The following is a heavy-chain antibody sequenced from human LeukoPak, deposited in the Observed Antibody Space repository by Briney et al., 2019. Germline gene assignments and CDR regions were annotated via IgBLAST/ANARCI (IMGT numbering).Heavy chain of an antibody. CDR1: GGSISSYY. V-gene: IGHV4-59*01. D-gene: IGHD2-21*02. Sequence: SETLSLTCTVSGGSISSYYWSWIRQPPGKGLEWIGYIYYSGSTNYNPSLKSRVTISVDRSKNQFSLKLSSVTAADTAVYYCARSLLGGAYCGGDCYSGIAYWGQGTLVTVSS. J-gene: IGHJ4*02. CDR3: ARSLLGGAYCGGDCYSGIAY. CDR2: IYYSGST.